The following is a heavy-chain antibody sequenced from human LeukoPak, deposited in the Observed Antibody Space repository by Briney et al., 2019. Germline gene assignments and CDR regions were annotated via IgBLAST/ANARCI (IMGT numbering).Heavy chain of an antibody. J-gene: IGHJ4*02. CDR1: GYSFDYYW. CDR3: ARVGSVTNFGVVSYYFDY. D-gene: IGHD3-3*01. Sequence: GESLKISCKASGYSFDYYWIAWVRQMPGKGLEWMGIIYPDDSDSTYSPSFQGQVTISVDKSINTAYLQWSSLKASNTAIYYCARVGSVTNFGVVSYYFDYWGQGALVTVSS. CDR2: IYPDDSDS. V-gene: IGHV5-51*01.